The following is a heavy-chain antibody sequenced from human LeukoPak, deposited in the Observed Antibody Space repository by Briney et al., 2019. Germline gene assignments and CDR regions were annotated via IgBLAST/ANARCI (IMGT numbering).Heavy chain of an antibody. CDR2: ISSSSSYI. D-gene: IGHD6-19*01. CDR1: GFTFSSYS. V-gene: IGHV3-21*01. CDR3: ARVGAVAGTG. Sequence: PGGSLRLSCAASGFTFSSYSMNWVRQAPGKGLEWVLSISSSSSYIYYADSVKGRFTISRDNAKNSLYLQMNSLRAEDTAVYYCARVGAVAGTGWGQGTLVTVSS. J-gene: IGHJ4*02.